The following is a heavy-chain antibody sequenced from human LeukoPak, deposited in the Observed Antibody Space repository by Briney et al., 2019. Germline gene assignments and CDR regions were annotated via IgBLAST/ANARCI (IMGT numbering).Heavy chain of an antibody. J-gene: IGHJ6*02. CDR3: ARKVTMVRGIISSKTQSYYGMDV. CDR2: INPNSGGT. V-gene: IGHV1-2*02. CDR1: GYTFTGYY. D-gene: IGHD3-10*01. Sequence: ASVKVSCKASGYTFTGYYMHWVRQAPGQGLEWMGWINPNSGGTNYAQKFQGRVTMTTDTSTSTAYMELRSLRSDDTAVYYCARKVTMVRGIISSKTQSYYGMDVWGQGTTVTVPS.